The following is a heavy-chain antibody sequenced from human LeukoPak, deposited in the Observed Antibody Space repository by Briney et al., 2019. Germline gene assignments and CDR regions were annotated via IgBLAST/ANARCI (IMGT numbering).Heavy chain of an antibody. V-gene: IGHV3-7*01. CDR3: ARDEASRTADY. D-gene: IGHD2-21*01. CDR2: VKEDGSEK. J-gene: IGHJ4*02. Sequence: GGSLRLSCAASGVTFSTYWMSWVRQAPGKGLEWVGNVKEDGSEKYYVDSVKGLFTISRDNAKNSLYLQMNNLRTEDTAVYYCARDEASRTADYWGQGTLVTVSS. CDR1: GVTFSTYW.